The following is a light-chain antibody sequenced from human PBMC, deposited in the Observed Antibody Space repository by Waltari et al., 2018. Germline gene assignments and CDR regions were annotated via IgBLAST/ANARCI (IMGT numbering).Light chain of an antibody. CDR3: GTWDSRLRAVV. Sequence: QPVLTQPPSLSAAPGQKVTSSCSGSSSNIGSNYVAWYQQLPGTAPQLLIFDNNKRPSGIPDRFSGSKSGTSATLGITGLQTGDGADYYCGTWDSRLRAVVFGGGTKLTVL. V-gene: IGLV1-51*01. J-gene: IGLJ2*01. CDR2: DNN. CDR1: SSNIGSNY.